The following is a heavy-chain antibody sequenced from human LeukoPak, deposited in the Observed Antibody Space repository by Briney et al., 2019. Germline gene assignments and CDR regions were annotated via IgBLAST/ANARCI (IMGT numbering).Heavy chain of an antibody. CDR2: MNPNSDNT. D-gene: IGHD2-21*02. Sequence: ASVRVSFKASGYTFTIYDINWVRRATGQGLERMGWMNPNSDNTGYTQKFQGRDTMTRNTSISTAYMELSSLRSEDTAVYYCARTAYCGGDCYSDLFAPCGQATLVTVSS. CDR1: GYTFTIYD. CDR3: ARTAYCGGDCYSDLFAP. V-gene: IGHV1-8*01. J-gene: IGHJ5*02.